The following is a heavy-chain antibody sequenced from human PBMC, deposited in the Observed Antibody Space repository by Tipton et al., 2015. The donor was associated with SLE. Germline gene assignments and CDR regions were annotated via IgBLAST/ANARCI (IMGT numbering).Heavy chain of an antibody. D-gene: IGHD2-2*01. CDR3: ARGGGGSSSSRYWFDP. Sequence: QLVQSGAEVKKPGASVKVSCKASGYTFSHYDINWVRLVTGQGLEWMGWMNPNSGNTDFAQKFQGRVAMTRDTSISTAYMELSSLTSEDTAVYYCARGGGGSSSSRYWFDPWGQGTLVTVSS. CDR2: MNPNSGNT. V-gene: IGHV1-8*01. J-gene: IGHJ5*02. CDR1: GYTFSHYD.